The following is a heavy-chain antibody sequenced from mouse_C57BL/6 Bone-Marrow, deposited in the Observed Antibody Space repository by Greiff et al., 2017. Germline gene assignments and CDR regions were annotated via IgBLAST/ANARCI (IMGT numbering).Heavy chain of an antibody. J-gene: IGHJ4*01. D-gene: IGHD1-1*01. CDR2: ISNGGGST. Sequence: EVQLVESGGGLVQPGGSLKLSCAASGFTFSDYYMYWVRQTPEKRLEWVAYISNGGGSTYYPDTVKGRFTISRDNAKNTLYLQMSRLKSEDTAMYYYYYYGSSYPFAYWGQGTSVTVSS. CDR3: YYYGSSYPFAY. CDR1: GFTFSDYY. V-gene: IGHV5-12*01.